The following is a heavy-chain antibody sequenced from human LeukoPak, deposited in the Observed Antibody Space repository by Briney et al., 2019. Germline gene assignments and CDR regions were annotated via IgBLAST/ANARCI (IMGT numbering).Heavy chain of an antibody. CDR2: ISYDGSNK. Sequence: GGSLRLSCAASGFTFSSYGMHWVRQAPGKGLEWVAVISYDGSNKYYADSVKGRFTISRDNSKNTLYLQMNSLRAEDTAVYYCARDPMGVDSGSPRTDYYFDYWGQGTLVTVSS. D-gene: IGHD1-26*01. J-gene: IGHJ4*02. CDR3: ARDPMGVDSGSPRTDYYFDY. CDR1: GFTFSSYG. V-gene: IGHV3-30*03.